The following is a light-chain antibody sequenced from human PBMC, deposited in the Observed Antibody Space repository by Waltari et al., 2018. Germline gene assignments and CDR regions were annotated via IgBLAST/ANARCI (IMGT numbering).Light chain of an antibody. V-gene: IGKV3-11*01. CDR3: QQRTNWPRNT. CDR2: DAS. J-gene: IGKJ2*01. CDR1: QSVRSY. Sequence: EIVLTQSPAPLSLSPGERATLSCRASQSVRSYLAWYQQKPGQTPRLLIYDASNRATGVPARFSGSGSGTDFTLTISSLEPEDFAVYFCQQRTNWPRNTFGQGTKLEIK.